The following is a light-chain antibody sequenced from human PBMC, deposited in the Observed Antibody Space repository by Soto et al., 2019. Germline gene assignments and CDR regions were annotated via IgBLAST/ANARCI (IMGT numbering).Light chain of an antibody. Sequence: EIVLTQSPGTLSLSPGERATLSCRATESVDGNYLAWYQQKPGQAPRLLIYGAASRATGTPDRFSGSGSGTDFILTISRLDPEDSAVYYCQQYSDSPQTFGQGTKVDIK. CDR1: ESVDGNY. CDR2: GAA. J-gene: IGKJ1*01. V-gene: IGKV3-20*01. CDR3: QQYSDSPQT.